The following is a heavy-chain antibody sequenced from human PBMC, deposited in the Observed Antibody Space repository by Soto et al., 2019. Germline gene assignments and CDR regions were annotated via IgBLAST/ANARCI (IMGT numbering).Heavy chain of an antibody. D-gene: IGHD6-19*01. V-gene: IGHV1-24*01. Sequence: ASVKVSCKASGYTFTSYYMHWVRQAPGQGLEWMGRIDPNDGKTIYAQKFQGRVTMTEDTSTDTAYMELSSLRSEDTAVYYCATDLGSGWYNFDYWGQGTLVTVSS. CDR2: IDPNDGKT. J-gene: IGHJ4*02. CDR1: GYTFTSYY. CDR3: ATDLGSGWYNFDY.